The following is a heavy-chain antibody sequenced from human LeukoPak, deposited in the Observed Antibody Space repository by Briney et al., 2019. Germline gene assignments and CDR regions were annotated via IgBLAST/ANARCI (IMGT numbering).Heavy chain of an antibody. Sequence: GGSLRLSCAASGFTVSSNYMNWVRQAPGKGLEWVSIIYSGGSTYYADSVKGRFTISRDNAKNSLYLQVNSLRAEDTAVYYCARDTGDTAMVGNDAFDIWGQGTMVTVSS. CDR3: ARDTGDTAMVGNDAFDI. V-gene: IGHV3-66*01. CDR2: IYSGGST. J-gene: IGHJ3*02. CDR1: GFTVSSNY. D-gene: IGHD5-18*01.